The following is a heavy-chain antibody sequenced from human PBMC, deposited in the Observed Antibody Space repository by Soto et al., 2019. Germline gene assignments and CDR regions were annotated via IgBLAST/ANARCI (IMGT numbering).Heavy chain of an antibody. Sequence: PGGSLRLSCAASGFTFSSYGMHWVRQAPGKGLEWVAVISYDGSNKYYADSVKGRFTISRDNSKNTLYLQMNSLRAEDTAVYYCAKGHYDRNYYGMDVWGQGTTVTVSS. J-gene: IGHJ6*02. V-gene: IGHV3-30*18. D-gene: IGHD3-22*01. CDR2: ISYDGSNK. CDR3: AKGHYDRNYYGMDV. CDR1: GFTFSSYG.